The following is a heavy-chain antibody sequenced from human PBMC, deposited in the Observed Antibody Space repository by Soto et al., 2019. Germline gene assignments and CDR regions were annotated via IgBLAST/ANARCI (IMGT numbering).Heavy chain of an antibody. CDR2: INPNSGGT. CDR1: GYTFTGYY. Sequence: ASVKVSCKASGYTFTGYYMHWVRQAPGQGLEWMGWINPNSGGTNYAQKFQGRVTMTRDTSISTAYMGLSRLRSDDTAVYYCARSPTLDYDFWSGYPVPLDYWGQGTLVTVSS. J-gene: IGHJ4*02. D-gene: IGHD3-3*01. CDR3: ARSPTLDYDFWSGYPVPLDY. V-gene: IGHV1-2*02.